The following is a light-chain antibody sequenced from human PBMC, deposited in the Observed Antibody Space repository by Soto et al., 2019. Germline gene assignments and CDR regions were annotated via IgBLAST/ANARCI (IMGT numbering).Light chain of an antibody. Sequence: EIVLTQSPGTLSLSPGEKATLSCRASQSVGDTFLSWYQQKPGLAPRLLIYGVSNRATGIPDRFSGSGSGTAVILPISRLEPEDFALYYCGQFVSSPPRTFGQGTKVESK. CDR1: QSVGDTF. V-gene: IGKV3-20*01. J-gene: IGKJ1*01. CDR2: GVS. CDR3: GQFVSSPPRT.